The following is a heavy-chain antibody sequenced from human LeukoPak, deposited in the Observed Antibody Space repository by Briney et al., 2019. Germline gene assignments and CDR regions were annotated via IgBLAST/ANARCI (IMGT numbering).Heavy chain of an antibody. CDR3: ARVQGHPPNGLDV. J-gene: IGHJ3*01. D-gene: IGHD2-8*01. Sequence: GGSLRLSCVASGFPFSSYWMTWVRQAPGKGLEWVANIKQDGSKKSYVDSVKGRFTISRDNAKNSLYLQMNSLRAEDTAVYYCARVQGHPPNGLDVWGQGTMVTVSS. V-gene: IGHV3-7*01. CDR1: GFPFSSYW. CDR2: IKQDGSKK.